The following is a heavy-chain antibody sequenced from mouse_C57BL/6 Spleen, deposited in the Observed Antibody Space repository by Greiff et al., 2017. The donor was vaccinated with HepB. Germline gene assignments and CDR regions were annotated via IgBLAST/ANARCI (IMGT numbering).Heavy chain of an antibody. CDR3: ARHPFEGY. V-gene: IGHV5-6*01. CDR1: GFTFSSYG. J-gene: IGHJ2*01. CDR2: ISSGGSYT. Sequence: EVQGAESGGDLVKPGGSLKLSCAASGFTFSSYGMSWVRQTPDKRLEWVATISSGGSYTYYPDSVKGRFTISRDNAKNTLYLQMSSLKSEDTAMYYCARHPFEGYWGQGTTLTVSS.